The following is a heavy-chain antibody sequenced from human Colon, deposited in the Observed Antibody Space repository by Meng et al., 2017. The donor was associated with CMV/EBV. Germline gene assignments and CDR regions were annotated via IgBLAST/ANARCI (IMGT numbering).Heavy chain of an antibody. J-gene: IGHJ4*02. V-gene: IGHV1-2*02. CDR3: ARGTYYYGSGRNYGPPDD. Sequence: ASVTVSCKASGYTFTAHYIHWVRQAPGQGLEWMGWINPNSGGANYAQQFQARVTMTRDTSINTVYMELSSLTSDDTAVYYCARGTYYYGSGRNYGPPDDWGQGTLVTVSS. CDR2: INPNSGGA. D-gene: IGHD3-10*01. CDR1: GYTFTAHY.